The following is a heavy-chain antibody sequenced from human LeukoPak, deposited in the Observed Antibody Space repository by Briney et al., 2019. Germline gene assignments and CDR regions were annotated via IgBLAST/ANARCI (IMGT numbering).Heavy chain of an antibody. J-gene: IGHJ4*02. D-gene: IGHD3-22*01. CDR2: IYYSGST. CDR1: GGSISSSSYY. Sequence: SETLSLTCTVSGGSISSSSYYWGWIRQPPGKGLEWIGSIYYSGSTYYNPSLKSRVIISVDTSKNQFSLKLSSVTAADTAVYYCASSYYDSSGIFDYWGQGTLVTVSS. V-gene: IGHV4-39*01. CDR3: ASSYYDSSGIFDY.